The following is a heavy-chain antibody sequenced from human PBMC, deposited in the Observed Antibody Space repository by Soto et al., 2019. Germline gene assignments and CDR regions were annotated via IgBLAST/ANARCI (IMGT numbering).Heavy chain of an antibody. J-gene: IGHJ3*01. CDR3: ALNAFDF. CDR1: GYTFTSYY. V-gene: IGHV1-46*01. Sequence: QVQLGQSGAEVKKAGTSVKLSCKTSGYTFTSYYIHWVRQSPGQGLEWVAIINPSDGSTSTTQKFQGIVTVTRGMSTSTVYMDLSSLRYEDTAVYYCALNAFDFWGQGTMVAVSS. CDR2: INPSDGST.